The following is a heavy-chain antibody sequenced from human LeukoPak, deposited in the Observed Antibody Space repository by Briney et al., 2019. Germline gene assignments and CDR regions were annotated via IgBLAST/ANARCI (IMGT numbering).Heavy chain of an antibody. Sequence: ASVKVSGKASGGTSGSYPITGGRQPPGQGLEWMGRIIPILGIANYAQKFQGRVTITADKSTSTAYMELSSLRSEDTAVYYCARGTWIQQYWGQGTLVTVSS. CDR2: IIPILGIA. D-gene: IGHD5-18*01. J-gene: IGHJ4*02. V-gene: IGHV1-69*04. CDR3: ARGTWIQQY. CDR1: GGTSGSYP.